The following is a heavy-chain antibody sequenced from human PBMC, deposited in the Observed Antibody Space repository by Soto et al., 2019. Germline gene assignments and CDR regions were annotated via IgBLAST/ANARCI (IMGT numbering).Heavy chain of an antibody. D-gene: IGHD3-3*01. Sequence: VASVKVSCKASGYTFTSYAMHWVRQAPGQRLEWMGWINAGNGNTKYSQKFQGRVTITRDTSAGTAYMELSSLRSEDTAVYYCARVLYRWTFDYWGQGTLVTVSS. V-gene: IGHV1-3*01. CDR3: ARVLYRWTFDY. CDR1: GYTFTSYA. CDR2: INAGNGNT. J-gene: IGHJ4*02.